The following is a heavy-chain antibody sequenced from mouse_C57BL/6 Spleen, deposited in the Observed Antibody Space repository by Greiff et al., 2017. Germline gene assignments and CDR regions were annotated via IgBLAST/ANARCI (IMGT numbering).Heavy chain of an antibody. Sequence: QVHVKQSGAELARPGASVKMSCKASGYTFTSYTMHWVKQRPGQGLEWIGYINPSSGYTKYNQKFKDKATLTADKSSSTAYMQLSSLTSEDSAVYYCARSGYGSSSYYFDYWGQGTTLTVSS. CDR3: ARSGYGSSSYYFDY. CDR2: INPSSGYT. V-gene: IGHV1-4*01. D-gene: IGHD1-1*01. J-gene: IGHJ2*01. CDR1: GYTFTSYT.